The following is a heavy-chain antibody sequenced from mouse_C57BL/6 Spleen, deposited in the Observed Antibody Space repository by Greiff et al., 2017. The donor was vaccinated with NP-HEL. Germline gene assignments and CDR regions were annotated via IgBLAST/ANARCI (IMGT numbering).Heavy chain of an antibody. CDR1: GYAFSSYW. V-gene: IGHV1-80*01. Sequence: VQGVESGAELVKPGASVKISCKASGYAFSSYWMNWVKQRPGKGLEWIGQIYPGDGDTNYNGKFKGKATLTADKSSSTAYMQLSSLTSEDSAVYFCARGGQLRPFAYWGQGTLVTVSA. CDR3: ARGGQLRPFAY. D-gene: IGHD3-2*02. CDR2: IYPGDGDT. J-gene: IGHJ3*01.